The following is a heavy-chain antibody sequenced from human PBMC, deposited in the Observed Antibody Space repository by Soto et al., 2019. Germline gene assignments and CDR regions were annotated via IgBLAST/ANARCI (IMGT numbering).Heavy chain of an antibody. CDR1: GGTFSSYA. Sequence: QVQLVQSGAEVKKPGSSVKVSCKASGGTFSSYAISWVRQAPGQGLEWMGGIIPIFGTANYAQKFQGRVTITADESTSTAYMEVSSLRSEDTAVYYCARMATGRPGVYYFDYWGQGTLVTVSS. J-gene: IGHJ4*02. CDR3: ARMATGRPGVYYFDY. V-gene: IGHV1-69*01. D-gene: IGHD1-1*01. CDR2: IIPIFGTA.